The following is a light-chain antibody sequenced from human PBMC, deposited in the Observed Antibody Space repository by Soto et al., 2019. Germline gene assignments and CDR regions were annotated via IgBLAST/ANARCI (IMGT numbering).Light chain of an antibody. CDR3: QQSYSTPLT. CDR1: RSISNW. CDR2: DAS. V-gene: IGKV1-5*01. Sequence: DIQMTQSPSTLSASVGDRVTITCRASRSISNWLAWYQQKPGTAPKLLIYDASSLKSGVPSRFSASGSGTELTSPIIRMQPEDFATSYCQQSYSTPLTFGQGTKVDIK. J-gene: IGKJ1*01.